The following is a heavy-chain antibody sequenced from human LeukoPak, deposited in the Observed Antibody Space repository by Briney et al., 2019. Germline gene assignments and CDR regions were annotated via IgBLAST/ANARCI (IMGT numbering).Heavy chain of an antibody. J-gene: IGHJ4*02. CDR3: AKVGRIAVAGQLDY. V-gene: IGHV3-23*01. CDR2: ISGSGGST. Sequence: PGGSLRLSCAASGFTFSSCAMSWVRQAPGKGLEWVSAISGSGGSTYYADSVKGRFTISRDNSKNTLYLQMNSLRAEDTAVYYCAKVGRIAVAGQLDYWGQGTLVTVSS. CDR1: GFTFSSCA. D-gene: IGHD6-19*01.